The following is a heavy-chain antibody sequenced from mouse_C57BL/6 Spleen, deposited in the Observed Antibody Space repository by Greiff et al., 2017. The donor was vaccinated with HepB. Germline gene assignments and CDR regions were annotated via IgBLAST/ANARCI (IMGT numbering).Heavy chain of an antibody. J-gene: IGHJ2*01. Sequence: EVMLVESGGGLVKPGGSLKLSCAASGFTFSDYGMHWVRQAPEKGLEWVAYISSGSSTIYYAATVKGRFTISRDNAKNTLFLQMTSLRSEDTAMYYCARGLGRGYFDYWGQGTTLTVSS. V-gene: IGHV5-17*01. CDR3: ARGLGRGYFDY. CDR2: ISSGSSTI. D-gene: IGHD4-1*01. CDR1: GFTFSDYG.